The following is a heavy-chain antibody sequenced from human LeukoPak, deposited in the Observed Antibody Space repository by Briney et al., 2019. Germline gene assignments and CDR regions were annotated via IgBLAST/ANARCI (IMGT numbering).Heavy chain of an antibody. V-gene: IGHV3-7*01. D-gene: IGHD6-13*01. J-gene: IGHJ3*02. CDR2: IKQDGSQK. CDR3: ARDISSSWLDAFDI. Sequence: PGGSLRLSCAASGFTFSSYGMHWVRQAPGKGLEWVANIKQDGSQKYYVDSVKGRFTISRDNAKNSLSLQMNSLRAEDTAVYYCARDISSSWLDAFDIWGQGTMDTVSS. CDR1: GFTFSSYG.